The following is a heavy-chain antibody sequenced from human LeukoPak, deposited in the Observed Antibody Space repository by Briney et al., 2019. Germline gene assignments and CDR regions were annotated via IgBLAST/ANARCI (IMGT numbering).Heavy chain of an antibody. Sequence: GASVKVSCKASGYTFTSYDINWVRQATGQGLEWMGWMNPNSGNTGYAQKFQGRVTMTKNTSISTAYMELRSLRSDDTAVYYCARDRSTVATVFDYWGQGTLVTVSS. V-gene: IGHV1-8*01. CDR2: MNPNSGNT. CDR3: ARDRSTVATVFDY. D-gene: IGHD5-12*01. CDR1: GYTFTSYD. J-gene: IGHJ4*02.